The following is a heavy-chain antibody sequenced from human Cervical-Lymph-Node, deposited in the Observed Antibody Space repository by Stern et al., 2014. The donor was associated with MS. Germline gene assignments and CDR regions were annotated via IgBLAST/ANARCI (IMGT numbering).Heavy chain of an antibody. CDR1: GGTFSSYA. V-gene: IGHV1-69*01. D-gene: IGHD6-19*01. CDR2: IIPIFGTA. CDR3: ARGGDYSSGWYKYYYYGMDV. J-gene: IGHJ6*02. Sequence: QVQLVQSGAEVKNPGSSVKVCCKASGGTFSSYALSWVRQAPGQGLEWMGGIIPIFGTANYAQKFQGRVTITADESTSTAYMELSSLRSEDTAVYYCARGGDYSSGWYKYYYYGMDVWGQGTTVTVSS.